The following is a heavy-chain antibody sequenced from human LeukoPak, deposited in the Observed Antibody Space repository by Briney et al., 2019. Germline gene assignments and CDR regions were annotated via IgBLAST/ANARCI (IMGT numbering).Heavy chain of an antibody. Sequence: GGSLRLSCAASGFTFSSYAMSWVRQAPGKGLEWVSAISGSGGSTYYADSVKGRFTISRDNSKNTLYLQMNSLRAEDTAVYYCAKELRFSYGPRGWLDPWGQGTLVTVSS. J-gene: IGHJ5*02. V-gene: IGHV3-23*01. CDR3: AKELRFSYGPRGWLDP. CDR1: GFTFSSYA. D-gene: IGHD5-18*01. CDR2: ISGSGGST.